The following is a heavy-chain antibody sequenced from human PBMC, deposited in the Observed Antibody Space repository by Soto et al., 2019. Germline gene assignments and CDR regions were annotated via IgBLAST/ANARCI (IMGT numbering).Heavy chain of an antibody. Sequence: EVQLLESGGGLVQPGGSLRLSCAASGFTFSSYAMSWVRQAPGKGLGWVSAISGSGGSTYYADSVKGRFTISRDNSKNTLYLQMNSLRAEDTAVYYCAKDRTPYYYDSTPYYFDYWGQGTLVTVSS. V-gene: IGHV3-23*01. CDR3: AKDRTPYYYDSTPYYFDY. CDR2: ISGSGGST. CDR1: GFTFSSYA. J-gene: IGHJ4*02. D-gene: IGHD3-22*01.